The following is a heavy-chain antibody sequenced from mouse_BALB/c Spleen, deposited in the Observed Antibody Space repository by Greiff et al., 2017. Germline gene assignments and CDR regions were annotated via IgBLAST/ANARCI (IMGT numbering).Heavy chain of an antibody. J-gene: IGHJ4*01. V-gene: IGHV1S29*02. CDR2: IYPYNGGT. CDR1: GYTFTDYN. CDR3: AKMGWLSHMDY. Sequence: EVKLMESGPELVKPGASVKISCKASGYTFTDYNMHWVKQSHGKSLEWIGYIYPYNGGTGYNQKFKSKATLTVDNSSSTAYMELRSLTSEDSAVYYCAKMGWLSHMDYWGQGTSVTVSS. D-gene: IGHD2-3*01.